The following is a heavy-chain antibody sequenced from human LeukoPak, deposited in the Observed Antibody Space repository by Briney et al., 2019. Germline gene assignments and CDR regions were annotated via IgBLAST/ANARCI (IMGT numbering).Heavy chain of an antibody. D-gene: IGHD6-19*01. Sequence: SQTLSLTCTVSGGSISSGDYYWSWIRQPPGKGLEWIGYIYYSGSTYYNPSLKSRVTISVDTSKNQFSLKLSSVTAADTAVYYCARGNSSGWYLRYYFDYWGQGTLVTVSS. CDR3: ARGNSSGWYLRYYFDY. J-gene: IGHJ4*02. V-gene: IGHV4-30-4*01. CDR1: GGSISSGDYY. CDR2: IYYSGST.